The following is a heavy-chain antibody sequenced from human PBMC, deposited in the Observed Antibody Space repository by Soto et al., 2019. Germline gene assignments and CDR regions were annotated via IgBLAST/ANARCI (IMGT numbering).Heavy chain of an antibody. Sequence: GGSLRLSCAASGFTFSSYAMSWVRQAPGKGLECVSAISGSGGSTYYADSVKGRFTISRDNSKNTLYLQMNSLRAEDTAVYYCAKTERILPSAFDIWGQGTMVTVSS. D-gene: IGHD2-15*01. CDR3: AKTERILPSAFDI. J-gene: IGHJ3*02. V-gene: IGHV3-23*01. CDR1: GFTFSSYA. CDR2: ISGSGGST.